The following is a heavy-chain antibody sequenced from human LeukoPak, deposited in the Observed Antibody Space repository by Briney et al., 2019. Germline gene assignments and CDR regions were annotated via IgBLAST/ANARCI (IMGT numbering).Heavy chain of an antibody. Sequence: GGSLRLSCVASGFSFRTYAVHWVRQAPGKGLEWVAVVSSDGTKVYYADSVRGRFTISRDNSKNTLYLQMTNLRPEDAAIYYCAKDYLGSSWSFDYWGRGTLVTVSS. V-gene: IGHV3-30*18. CDR3: AKDYLGSSWSFDY. J-gene: IGHJ4*02. D-gene: IGHD6-13*01. CDR1: GFSFRTYA. CDR2: VSSDGTKV.